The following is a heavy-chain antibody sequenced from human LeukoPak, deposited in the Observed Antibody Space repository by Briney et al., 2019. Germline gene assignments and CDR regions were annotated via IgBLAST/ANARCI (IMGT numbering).Heavy chain of an antibody. CDR2: LNQDGSVK. CDR3: TRDSGF. D-gene: IGHD3-9*01. J-gene: IGHJ4*02. Sequence: RGTLSLSCAASGFAFSTYWMDWVRQAPGEGLAWVGNLNQDGSVKHYVDSVMGRFAISRDNARNSVYLQMNALRVEDTAVYYCTRDSGFWGQGTLVSASS. V-gene: IGHV3-7*01. CDR1: GFAFSTYW.